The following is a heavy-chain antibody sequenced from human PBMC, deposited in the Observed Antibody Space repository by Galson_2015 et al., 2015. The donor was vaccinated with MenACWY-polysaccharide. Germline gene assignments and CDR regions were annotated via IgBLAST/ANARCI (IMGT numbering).Heavy chain of an antibody. V-gene: IGHV1-46*01. D-gene: IGHD3-10*01. CDR2: INPSGGST. Sequence: SVKVSCKASGYTFTNYYIHWVRQAPGQGLEWLGFINPSGGSTSYAQKFQGRVTMTRDTSAGTVYVNLSSLRSEDTAVYYCARNAASGLDYWGHGTLVTVSS. CDR3: ARNAASGLDY. CDR1: GYTFTNYY. J-gene: IGHJ4*01.